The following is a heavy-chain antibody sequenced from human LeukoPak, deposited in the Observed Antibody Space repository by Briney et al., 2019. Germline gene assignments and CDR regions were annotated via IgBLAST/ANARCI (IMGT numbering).Heavy chain of an antibody. Sequence: GGSLRLSCAASGFTFSSYGMHWVRQAPGKGLEWVAFIRYDGSNKYYADSVKGRFTISRDNSKNTLYLQMNSLRAEDTAVYYCAKDGSGSYRPYYYYYMDVWGKGTTVTISS. CDR3: AKDGSGSYRPYYYYYMDV. J-gene: IGHJ6*03. V-gene: IGHV3-30*02. CDR1: GFTFSSYG. D-gene: IGHD3-10*01. CDR2: IRYDGSNK.